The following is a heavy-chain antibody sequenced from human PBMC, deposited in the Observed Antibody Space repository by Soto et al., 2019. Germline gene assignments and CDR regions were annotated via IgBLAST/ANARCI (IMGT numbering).Heavy chain of an antibody. D-gene: IGHD6-13*01. CDR2: ISGSGGST. V-gene: IGHV3-23*01. J-gene: IGHJ4*02. CDR1: GFTFSSYA. CDR3: AKGVGRIAAAGVISY. Sequence: EVQLLESGGGLVQPGGSLRLSCAASGFTFSSYAMSWVRQAPGKGLEWVSAISGSGGSTYYADSVKGRFTISRYNSKNTLDLQMNSLRAEDTAVYDCAKGVGRIAAAGVISYWGQGTLVTVSS.